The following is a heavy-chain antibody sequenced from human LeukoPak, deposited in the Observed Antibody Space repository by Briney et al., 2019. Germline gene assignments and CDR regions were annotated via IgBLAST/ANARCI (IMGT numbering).Heavy chain of an antibody. CDR3: VSRAGYFEK. D-gene: IGHD6-13*01. CDR1: GFTFSVYW. J-gene: IGHJ4*02. Sequence: PGGSLRLSCAASGFTFSVYWMSWVRQAPGKGLEWVANIRPDGNEKYSVDSVKGRFTISRDNAKNSLYLQMNSLRADDTAVYYCVSRAGYFEKWGQGTLVTVSS. V-gene: IGHV3-7*01. CDR2: IRPDGNEK.